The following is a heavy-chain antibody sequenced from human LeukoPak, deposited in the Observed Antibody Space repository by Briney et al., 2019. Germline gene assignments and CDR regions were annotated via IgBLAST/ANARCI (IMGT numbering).Heavy chain of an antibody. D-gene: IGHD3-3*01. CDR2: IFYSGTT. V-gene: IGHV4-39*01. Sequence: SETLSLTCTVSGGSISSTSYFWGWIRQPPGKVLEWIVTIFYSGTTYSNPSLKSRVTISVDTSKNQFSLKLSSVTAADTAVYYCARVVRPAVTIFGVATRPVYYYMDVWGKGTTVTVSS. CDR1: GGSISSTSYF. J-gene: IGHJ6*03. CDR3: ARVVRPAVTIFGVATRPVYYYMDV.